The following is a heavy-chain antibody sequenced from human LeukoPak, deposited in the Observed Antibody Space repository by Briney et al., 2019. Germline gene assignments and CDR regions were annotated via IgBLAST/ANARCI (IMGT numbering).Heavy chain of an antibody. J-gene: IGHJ3*02. D-gene: IGHD2-2*01. CDR3: ARARLGYCSSTSCYLDAFDI. CDR1: GFTFSDYY. V-gene: IGHV3-11*01. CDR2: ISSSGSTI. Sequence: GGTLRLSCAASGFTFSDYYMSWIRQAPGKGLERVSYISSSGSTIHYADSVKGRFTISRDNAKNSLYLQMNSLRAEDTAVYYCARARLGYCSSTSCYLDAFDIWGQGTMVTVSS.